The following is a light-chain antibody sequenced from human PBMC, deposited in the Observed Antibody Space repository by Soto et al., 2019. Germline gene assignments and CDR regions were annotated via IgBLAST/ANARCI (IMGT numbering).Light chain of an antibody. CDR3: QQRSNWPPT. V-gene: IGKV3-11*01. CDR2: DAS. J-gene: IGKJ4*01. Sequence: EIVLTQSPATLSLSPGERATLSGRASQSVSSYLAWYQQKPGQAPRLLIYDASNRATGIPARFSGSGSGTDFTLTISSLEPEDFAVHYCQQRSNWPPTFGGGTKVEIK. CDR1: QSVSSY.